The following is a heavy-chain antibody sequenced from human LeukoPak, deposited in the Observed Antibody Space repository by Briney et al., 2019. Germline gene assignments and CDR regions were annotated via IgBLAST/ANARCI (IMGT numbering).Heavy chain of an antibody. J-gene: IGHJ6*03. Sequence: ASVKVSCKASGYTFTGYYMHWVRQAPGQGLEYLGWISASDGTTNYAQKVQDRVTMTTDTSTSTAYLELRSLRSEDTAVYYCARGRSSGYYYYYYMDVWGKGTTVTVSS. CDR2: ISASDGTT. CDR3: ARGRSSGYYYYYYMDV. CDR1: GYTFTGYY. V-gene: IGHV1-18*04. D-gene: IGHD6-25*01.